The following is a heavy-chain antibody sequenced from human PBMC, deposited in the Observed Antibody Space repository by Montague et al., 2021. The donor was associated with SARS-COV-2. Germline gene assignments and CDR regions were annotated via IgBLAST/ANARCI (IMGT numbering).Heavy chain of an antibody. CDR3: ARGINSAGSYYYHLDV. CDR2: MYNSENT. Sequence: SETLSLTCNVAGGSMSGYNWSWIRQPPGKGLQWIGSMYNSENTSYNPSLKSRVTISVDTSKKQFSLRLSSVTAADTAVYFCARGINSAGSYYYHLDVWGRGTTVTVSS. CDR1: GGSMSGYN. J-gene: IGHJ6*02. V-gene: IGHV4-59*01. D-gene: IGHD2-21*01.